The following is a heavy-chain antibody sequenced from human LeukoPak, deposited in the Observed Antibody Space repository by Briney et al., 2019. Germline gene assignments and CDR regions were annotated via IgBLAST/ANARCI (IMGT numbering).Heavy chain of an antibody. CDR1: GYTFITYW. CDR3: VRRTNDRSGFYYFDY. CDR2: IYPGDSDI. V-gene: IGHV5-51*01. J-gene: IGHJ4*02. Sequence: GESLKISCKGSGYTFITYWIGWVRQMPGKGLEWMGIIYPGDSDIRYSPSLQGQVTISVDKSTNTAYLQWSTLKASDTAMYYCVRRTNDRSGFYYFDYWGQGTLVTVSS. D-gene: IGHD3-22*01.